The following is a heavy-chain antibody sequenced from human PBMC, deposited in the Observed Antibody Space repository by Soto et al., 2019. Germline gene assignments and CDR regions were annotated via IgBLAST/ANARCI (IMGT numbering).Heavy chain of an antibody. CDR3: ARSSQSTVTNFDY. J-gene: IGHJ4*02. Sequence: QVQLQESGPGLVKPSQTLSLTCTVSGGSISSGGYYWSWIRQHPGKGLEWIGYIYYSGSTYYNPSLQSRVTISVDTSKNQFPLKLSSVTAADTAVYYCARSSQSTVTNFDYWGQGTLVTVSS. CDR1: GGSISSGGYY. V-gene: IGHV4-31*03. D-gene: IGHD4-17*01. CDR2: IYYSGST.